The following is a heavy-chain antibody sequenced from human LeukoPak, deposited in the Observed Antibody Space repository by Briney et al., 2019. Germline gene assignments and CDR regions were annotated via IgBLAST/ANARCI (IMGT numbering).Heavy chain of an antibody. J-gene: IGHJ4*02. CDR3: VRDLYRIVVVPHYFDY. D-gene: IGHD3-22*01. CDR1: GFTFSSYW. CDR2: IKEDGSEK. Sequence: GGSLRLSCAASGFTFSSYWMSWVRQAPGKGLEWVANIKEDGSEKYYVDSVKGRFTISRDNAKNSLYLQMNSLRAEDTAVYYCVRDLYRIVVVPHYFDYWGQGTLVTVSS. V-gene: IGHV3-7*01.